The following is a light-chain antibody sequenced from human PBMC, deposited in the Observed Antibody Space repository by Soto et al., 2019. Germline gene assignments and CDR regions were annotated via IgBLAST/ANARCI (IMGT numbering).Light chain of an antibody. Sequence: QSALTQPASVSGSPGQSITISCTGTSSDVGGYDYVSWYQQHPGKAPKLVIYDVSNRPSGVSNRFSGSKSGNTASLTISGLQADDEADYYCSSYTSSSTYVFGTGTKLTV. CDR2: DVS. CDR1: SSDVGGYDY. V-gene: IGLV2-14*01. J-gene: IGLJ1*01. CDR3: SSYTSSSTYV.